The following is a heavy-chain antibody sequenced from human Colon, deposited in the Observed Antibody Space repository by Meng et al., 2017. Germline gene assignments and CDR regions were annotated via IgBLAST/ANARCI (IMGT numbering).Heavy chain of an antibody. V-gene: IGHV3-23*01. Sequence: GESLKISCAASGFTFSSYAMSWVRQAPGKGLEWVSAISGSGGNTYYADSVKGRFTISRDNSKNTLYLQMNSLRAEDTAVYYCAKDRSYDSTGAFDIWGQGTMVTVSS. J-gene: IGHJ3*02. CDR1: GFTFSSYA. CDR3: AKDRSYDSTGAFDI. CDR2: ISGSGGNT. D-gene: IGHD3-22*01.